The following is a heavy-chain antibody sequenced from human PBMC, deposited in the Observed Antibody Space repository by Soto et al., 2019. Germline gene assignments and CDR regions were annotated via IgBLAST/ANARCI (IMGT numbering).Heavy chain of an antibody. CDR3: ARDTAISVSDTNKFDY. V-gene: IGHV1-46*01. CDR2: INPSGGST. J-gene: IGHJ4*02. D-gene: IGHD5-18*01. Sequence: ASVKVSCKASGYTFTSYYMHWVRQAPGQGLEWMGIINPSGGSTSYAQKFQGRVTMTRDTSTSTVYMELSSLRSEDTAVYYCARDTAISVSDTNKFDYWGQGTLVTVPQ. CDR1: GYTFTSYY.